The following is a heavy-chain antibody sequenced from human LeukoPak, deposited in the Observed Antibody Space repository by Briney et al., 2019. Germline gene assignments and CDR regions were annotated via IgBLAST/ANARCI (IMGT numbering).Heavy chain of an antibody. J-gene: IGHJ4*02. Sequence: GGSLRLSCAASGFTFSSYWMSWVRQAPGKGLEWVANIKPDGSDKYYVDSVKGRFTISRDNAENSLYLQMNSLRAEDTALYYCAREDAYNNFDYWGQGTLVTVSS. CDR1: GFTFSSYW. V-gene: IGHV3-7*01. CDR2: IKPDGSDK. D-gene: IGHD5-24*01. CDR3: AREDAYNNFDY.